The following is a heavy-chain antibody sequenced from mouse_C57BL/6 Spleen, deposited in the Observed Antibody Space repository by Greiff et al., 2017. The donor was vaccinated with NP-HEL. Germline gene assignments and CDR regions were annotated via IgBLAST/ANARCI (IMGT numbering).Heavy chain of an antibody. CDR1: GYSITSGYY. CDR3: ARDGYYSPGFAY. Sequence: ESGPGLVKPSQSLSLTCSVTGYSITSGYYWNWIRQFPGNKLEWMGYISYDGSNNYNPSLKNRISITRDTSKNQFFLKLNSVTTEDTATYYCARDGYYSPGFAYWGQGTLVTVSA. J-gene: IGHJ3*01. CDR2: ISYDGSN. D-gene: IGHD2-3*01. V-gene: IGHV3-6*01.